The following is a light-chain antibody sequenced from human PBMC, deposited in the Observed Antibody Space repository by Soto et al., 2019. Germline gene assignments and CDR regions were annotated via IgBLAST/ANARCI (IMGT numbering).Light chain of an antibody. CDR2: ASS. J-gene: IGKJ5*01. CDR1: QGISSY. Sequence: DIQLTQSPSFLSASVGDRVTITCRASQGISSYLAWYQQTPGKAPKLLIYASSTLQSGVPSRFSGSRSGTDFTLTISSLQPEDFATYYCQQLNTFPVTFGQGTRLDI. CDR3: QQLNTFPVT. V-gene: IGKV1-9*01.